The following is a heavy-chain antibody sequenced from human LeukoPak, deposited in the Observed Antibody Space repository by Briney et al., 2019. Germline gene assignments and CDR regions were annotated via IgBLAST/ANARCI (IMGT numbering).Heavy chain of an antibody. D-gene: IGHD3-10*01. V-gene: IGHV4-59*01. Sequence: PSQTLSLTCTVSGGSISSYYSSWIRQPPGKGLEWIGYIYYSGTTNYNPSLKSRVTISVDTTKNQFSLKLSSVTAADTAVYYCASVITSRGWFDPWGQGTLVTVSS. CDR1: GGSISSYY. J-gene: IGHJ5*02. CDR2: IYYSGTT. CDR3: ASVITSRGWFDP.